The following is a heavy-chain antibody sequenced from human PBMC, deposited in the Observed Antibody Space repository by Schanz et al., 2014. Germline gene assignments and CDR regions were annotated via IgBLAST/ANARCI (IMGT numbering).Heavy chain of an antibody. Sequence: EIHLVESGGGLVMPGGSLRLSCAASGFTFSSYSMNWVRQAPGKGLEWVSSISSSSSYIYYADSVKGRFTISRDNAKNSLYLQMNSLRAEDTAVYYCARGRARQLVHWFDPWGQGTLVTVSS. D-gene: IGHD6-13*01. J-gene: IGHJ5*02. CDR2: ISSSSSYI. CDR1: GFTFSSYS. CDR3: ARGRARQLVHWFDP. V-gene: IGHV3-21*01.